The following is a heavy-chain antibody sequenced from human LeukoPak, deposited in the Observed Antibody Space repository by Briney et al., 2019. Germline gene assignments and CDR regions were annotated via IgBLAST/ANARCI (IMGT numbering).Heavy chain of an antibody. CDR3: ARYRQSPSDAFDI. CDR2: IYYSGST. D-gene: IGHD3-16*02. J-gene: IGHJ3*02. V-gene: IGHV4-39*01. CDR1: GGSISSSSYY. Sequence: SETLSLTCTVSGGSISSSSYYWGWIRQPPGKGLEWIGHIYYSGSTYFNPSLKSRVTISVDTSENQFSLKLRSMAAADTAVYYCARYRQSPSDAFDIWGQGTMVTVS.